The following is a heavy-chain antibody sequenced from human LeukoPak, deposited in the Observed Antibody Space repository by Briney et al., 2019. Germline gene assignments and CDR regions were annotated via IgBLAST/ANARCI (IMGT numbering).Heavy chain of an antibody. Sequence: SEILSLTCTVSGGSISGSHYYWGWIRQPPGQGLEWIGTIYYSGSPYYNPSLKSRVSISLDTSKNQFSLKLSSVTAADTAVYYFARDRQGIASPSKGFDPWGQGTLVTVSS. CDR1: GGSISGSHYY. J-gene: IGHJ5*02. CDR2: IYYSGSP. D-gene: IGHD6-6*01. V-gene: IGHV4-39*07. CDR3: ARDRQGIASPSKGFDP.